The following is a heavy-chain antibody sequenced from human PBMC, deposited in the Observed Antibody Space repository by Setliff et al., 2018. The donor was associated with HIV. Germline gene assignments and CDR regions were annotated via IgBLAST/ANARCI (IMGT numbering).Heavy chain of an antibody. Sequence: ASVKVSCKASGYSLTDTYMHWVRQAPGQGLEWMGWISGNNGKTNYAQNFQGRVTVTTDTSTSTVYMELRSLRSDDTAVYYCAREWRTAMVKYYFDYWGQGTLVTVSS. CDR3: AREWRTAMVKYYFDY. CDR2: ISGNNGKT. V-gene: IGHV1-18*04. D-gene: IGHD5-18*01. J-gene: IGHJ4*02. CDR1: GYSLTDTY.